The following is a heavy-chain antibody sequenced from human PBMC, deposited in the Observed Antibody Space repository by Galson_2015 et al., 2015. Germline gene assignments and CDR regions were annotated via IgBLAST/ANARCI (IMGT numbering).Heavy chain of an antibody. D-gene: IGHD3-22*01. V-gene: IGHV1-8*01. CDR2: MNPNSGNT. CDR1: GYTFTSYD. CDR3: ARGLSHYDSSGYYLPDAFDI. J-gene: IGHJ3*02. Sequence: SVKVSCKASGYTFTSYDINWVRQATGQGLEWMGWMNPNSGNTGYAQKFQGRVTITRNTSISTAYMELSSLRSEDTAVYCCARGLSHYDSSGYYLPDAFDIWGQGTMVTVSS.